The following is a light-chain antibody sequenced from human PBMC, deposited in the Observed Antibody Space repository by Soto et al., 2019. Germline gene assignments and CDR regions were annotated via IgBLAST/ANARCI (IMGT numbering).Light chain of an antibody. CDR3: HQYNTWPLN. CDR2: DAS. Sequence: EIVMTQSPVTLSVSPGERATLSCRASQTIRSDLAWYQQKPGQAPRLLISDASTRATSIPARFNGSGSGTEFTLAISSLQSEDFAIYYCHQYNTWPLNFGGGTK. CDR1: QTIRSD. V-gene: IGKV3-15*01. J-gene: IGKJ4*01.